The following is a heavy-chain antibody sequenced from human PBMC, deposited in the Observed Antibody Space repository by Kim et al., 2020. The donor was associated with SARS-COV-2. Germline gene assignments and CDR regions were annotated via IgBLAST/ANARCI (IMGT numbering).Heavy chain of an antibody. CDR2: ISWNSGSI. V-gene: IGHV3-9*01. J-gene: IGHJ4*02. Sequence: GGSLRLSCAASGFTFDDYAMYWVRQAPGKGLEWVSGISWNSGSIGYADSVKGRFTISRDNAKNSLYLQMNSLRAEDTALYYCAKEMGGTVRGVIAYWGQGTLVTVSS. D-gene: IGHD3-10*01. CDR3: AKEMGGTVRGVIAY. CDR1: GFTFDDYA.